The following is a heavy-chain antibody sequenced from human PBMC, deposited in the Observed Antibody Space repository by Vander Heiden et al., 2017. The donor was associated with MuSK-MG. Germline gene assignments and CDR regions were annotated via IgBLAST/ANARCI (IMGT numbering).Heavy chain of an antibody. V-gene: IGHV4-61*02. Sequence: QVQLQESGPGLVKPSQTLSLTCTVSGGSISSGSYYWSWIRPPAGKGLEWIGRIYTSGSTTYNPSLKSRVTISVDTSKNQCSLKRSSVTAADTAVYYCAKEYYDSWTGYHPFDYWGQGTMVTVYS. J-gene: IGHJ4*02. CDR1: GGSISSGSYY. D-gene: IGHD3-9*01. CDR3: AKEYYDSWTGYHPFDY. CDR2: IYTSGST.